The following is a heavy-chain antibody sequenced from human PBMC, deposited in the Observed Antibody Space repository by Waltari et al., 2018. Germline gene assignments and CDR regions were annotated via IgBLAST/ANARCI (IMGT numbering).Heavy chain of an antibody. Sequence: EVQLVESGGGLVQPGRSLRLSCAASGFTFDDYAMHWVRQAPGKGLEWVSGIRWNSGSIGYADSVKGRFTISRDNAKNSLYLQMNSLRAEDTALYYCAKGWAAAGTTGDYWGQGTLVTVSS. D-gene: IGHD6-13*01. CDR3: AKGWAAAGTTGDY. CDR1: GFTFDDYA. J-gene: IGHJ4*02. CDR2: IRWNSGSI. V-gene: IGHV3-9*01.